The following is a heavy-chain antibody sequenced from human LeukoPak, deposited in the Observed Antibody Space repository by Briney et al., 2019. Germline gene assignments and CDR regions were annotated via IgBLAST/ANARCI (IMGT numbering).Heavy chain of an antibody. V-gene: IGHV4-39*01. D-gene: IGHD3-9*01. CDR1: GDSISGGRHY. Sequence: SETLSLTCSVSGDSISGGRHYWAWIRQPPGKGLEWIGSLFYGGNTYYNPSLRSRLTISADPSSNQFSLRLDSVTAADTAVYYCARHGGAYYDILTGNFDYWGQGTLVTVSS. CDR2: LFYGGNT. J-gene: IGHJ4*02. CDR3: ARHGGAYYDILTGNFDY.